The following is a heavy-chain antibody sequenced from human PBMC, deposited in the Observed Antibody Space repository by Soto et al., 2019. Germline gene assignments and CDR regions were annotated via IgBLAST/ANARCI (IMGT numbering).Heavy chain of an antibody. CDR1: GFTFSRYA. CDR2: ISSNGGST. J-gene: IGHJ4*02. CDR3: ARGGRGYEFDY. Sequence: EVQLVESGGGLVQPGGSLRLSCAASGFTFSRYAMHWVRQAPGKGLEYVSPISSNGGSTYYANSVKGRFTISRDNSKNTLYLQMGSLRPDDTAVYYCARGGRGYEFDYWGQGTLVTVSS. D-gene: IGHD5-12*01. V-gene: IGHV3-64*01.